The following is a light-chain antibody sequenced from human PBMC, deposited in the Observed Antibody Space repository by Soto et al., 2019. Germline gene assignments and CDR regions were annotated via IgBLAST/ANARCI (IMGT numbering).Light chain of an antibody. CDR1: QSVGSSY. Sequence: EIVLTQSPGTLSLSAGERATLSCRASQSVGSSYLAWYQQKPGQAPTVLIYGASSRATDIPDRFSGSGSGTDFTLTISRLEPEDFAVYYCQNYDTSPTFGQGTKVEI. CDR3: QNYDTSPT. V-gene: IGKV3-20*01. CDR2: GAS. J-gene: IGKJ1*01.